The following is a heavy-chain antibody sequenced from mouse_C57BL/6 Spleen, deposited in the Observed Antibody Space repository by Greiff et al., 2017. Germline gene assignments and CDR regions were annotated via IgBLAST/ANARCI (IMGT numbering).Heavy chain of an antibody. CDR2: ISSGGSYT. CDR3: ARQDSSGTSYFDY. V-gene: IGHV5-6*01. D-gene: IGHD3-2*02. J-gene: IGHJ2*01. CDR1: GFTFSSYG. Sequence: EVQVVESGGDLVKPGGSLKLSCAASGFTFSSYGMSWVRQTPDKRLEWVATISSGGSYTYYPDSVKGRFTISRDNAKNTLYLQMSSLKSEDTAMYYCARQDSSGTSYFDYWGQGTTLTVSS.